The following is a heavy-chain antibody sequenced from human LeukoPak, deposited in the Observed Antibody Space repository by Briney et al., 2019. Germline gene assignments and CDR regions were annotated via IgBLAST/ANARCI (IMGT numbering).Heavy chain of an antibody. D-gene: IGHD3-9*01. V-gene: IGHV4-34*01. CDR3: ARSRYFDPALRSCGMDV. CDR1: GGSFSGYY. CDR2: INHSGST. J-gene: IGHJ6*02. Sequence: SETLSLTCAVYGGSFSGYYWSWIRQPPGKGLEWIGEINHSGSTNYNPSLKSRVTISVDTFKNQFSLKLSSATAADTAVYYCARSRYFDPALRSCGMDVWGQGTTVTVSS.